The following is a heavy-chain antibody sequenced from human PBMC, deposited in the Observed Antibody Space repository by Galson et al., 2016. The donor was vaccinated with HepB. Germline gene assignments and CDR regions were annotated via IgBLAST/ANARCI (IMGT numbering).Heavy chain of an antibody. CDR1: GFTFSNAW. Sequence: SLRLSCAASGFTFSNAWMTWVRQAPGKGLEYVSAIHYHGGSTFYADSVKGRFTISRDNSKNTLYLHVGSLRPEDMAVYYCVRVGSGYDYWGQGTLVTVSS. CDR2: IHYHGGST. D-gene: IGHD3-22*01. V-gene: IGHV3-64*02. J-gene: IGHJ4*02. CDR3: VRVGSGYDY.